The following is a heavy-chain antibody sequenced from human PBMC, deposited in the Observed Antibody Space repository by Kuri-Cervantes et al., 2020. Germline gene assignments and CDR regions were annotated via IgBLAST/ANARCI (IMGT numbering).Heavy chain of an antibody. CDR3: ARDQNSGSYYRSLGY. V-gene: IGHV3-48*01. Sequence: GGSLRLSCAASGFTFSSYSMNWVRQAPGKGLEWVSYISSSSSTIYYADSVKGRFTISRDNAKNSLYLQMNSLRSEDTAVYYSARDQNSGSYYRSLGYWGQGTLVTVSS. CDR2: ISSSSSTI. D-gene: IGHD1-26*01. J-gene: IGHJ4*02. CDR1: GFTFSSYS.